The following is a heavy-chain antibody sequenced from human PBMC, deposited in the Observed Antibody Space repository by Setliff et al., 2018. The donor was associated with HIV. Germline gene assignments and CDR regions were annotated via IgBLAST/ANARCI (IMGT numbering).Heavy chain of an antibody. J-gene: IGHJ4*02. CDR3: ARLRQWLAFFDS. D-gene: IGHD6-19*01. V-gene: IGHV4-39*01. CDR2: IYYDGSA. Sequence: SETLSLTCSVSGGSVSDSNVYWNWIRQSPGKGLEWIGNIYYDGSAYYNPSLKSRVTISVDTSQNQFSLKLTSVTAADTAVYYCARLRQWLAFFDSWGQGTLVTVSS. CDR1: GGSVSDSNVY.